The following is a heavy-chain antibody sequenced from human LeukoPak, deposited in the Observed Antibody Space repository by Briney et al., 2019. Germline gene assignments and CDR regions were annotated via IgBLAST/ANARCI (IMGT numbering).Heavy chain of an antibody. J-gene: IGHJ5*02. CDR1: GGSISSGSYY. CDR3: AGDLVVAATDWFDP. V-gene: IGHV4-61*02. CDR2: IYTSGST. Sequence: SQTLSLTCTVSGGSISSGSYYWSWIRQPAGKGLEWIGRIYTSGSTNYNPSLKSRVTISVDTSKNQFSLKLSSVTAADTAVYYCAGDLVVAATDWFDPWGQGTLVTVSS. D-gene: IGHD2-15*01.